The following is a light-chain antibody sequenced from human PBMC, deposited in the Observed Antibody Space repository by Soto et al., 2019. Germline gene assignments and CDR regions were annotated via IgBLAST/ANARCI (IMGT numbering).Light chain of an antibody. Sequence: DIQMTQSPSSLSASVGDRVTITCRASQSISSYLNWYQQKPGKAPKLVIYAASSLQSGVPSRFRGSGSGPYFTLTISSLQPEDFATFYCQQSYSTPYTFGQGTKLEIK. CDR2: AAS. CDR3: QQSYSTPYT. V-gene: IGKV1-39*01. J-gene: IGKJ2*01. CDR1: QSISSY.